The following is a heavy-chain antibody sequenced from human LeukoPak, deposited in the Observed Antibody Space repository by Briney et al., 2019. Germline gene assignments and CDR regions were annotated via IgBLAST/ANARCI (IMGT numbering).Heavy chain of an antibody. Sequence: PGGSLRLSCVAAGFTFNSYAMSWVRQAPRKGLEWVSIMGGSGGSRYYADSVQGRFTISRNNAKNPLFLQMSNLRVEDSAVYYCATQLRGYYDLDSWGQGTLVTVSS. V-gene: IGHV3-23*01. D-gene: IGHD3-22*01. J-gene: IGHJ4*02. CDR1: GFTFNSYA. CDR2: MGGSGGSR. CDR3: ATQLRGYYDLDS.